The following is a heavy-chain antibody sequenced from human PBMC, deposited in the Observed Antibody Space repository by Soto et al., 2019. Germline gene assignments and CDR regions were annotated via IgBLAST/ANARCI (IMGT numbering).Heavy chain of an antibody. J-gene: IGHJ4*02. CDR2: VSSSGADT. CDR3: ARSAPDYTDYGYFDF. Sequence: GGSLRLSCAASGFSFGSYAMTWVRQAPGKGLDWVTTVSSSGADTYYAVSVRGRFTISRDNSRNILYLQMNSLRAEDTAFYYCARSAPDYTDYGYFDFWGQGTLVTVSS. V-gene: IGHV3-23*01. CDR1: GFSFGSYA. D-gene: IGHD4-17*01.